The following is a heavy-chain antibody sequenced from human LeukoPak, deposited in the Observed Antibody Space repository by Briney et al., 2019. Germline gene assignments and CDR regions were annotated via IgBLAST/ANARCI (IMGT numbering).Heavy chain of an antibody. CDR2: INHSGST. CDR3: ASCSWGRYFDY. V-gene: IGHV4-34*01. D-gene: IGHD6-13*01. Sequence: SEALSLTCAVYGGSFSGYYWSWIRQPPGKGLEWIGEINHSGSTNYNPSLKSRVTISVDTSKNQFSLKLSSVSAADTAVYYCASCSWGRYFDYWGQGTLVTVSS. CDR1: GGSFSGYY. J-gene: IGHJ4*02.